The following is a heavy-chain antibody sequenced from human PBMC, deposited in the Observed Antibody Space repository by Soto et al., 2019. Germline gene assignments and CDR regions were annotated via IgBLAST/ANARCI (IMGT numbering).Heavy chain of an antibody. CDR1: GYTFTSYG. CDR2: ISAYNGNT. V-gene: IGHV1-18*01. Sequence: ASVKLSCKDSGYTFTSYGISWVRQAPRQGLEWMGWISAYNGNTNYAQKLQGRVTMTTDTSTSTAYMELRSLRSDDTAVYYCARGGIGSSSWYVFDYWGQGTLVTVSS. D-gene: IGHD6-13*01. CDR3: ARGGIGSSSWYVFDY. J-gene: IGHJ4*02.